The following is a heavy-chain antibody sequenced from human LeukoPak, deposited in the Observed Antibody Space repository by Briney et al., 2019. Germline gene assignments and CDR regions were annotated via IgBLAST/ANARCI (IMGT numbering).Heavy chain of an antibody. CDR1: GFTFSDSY. CDR3: ARDKIVGASHFDS. V-gene: IGHV3-11*04. Sequence: GGSLRLSCAASGFTFSDSYMGWIRQAPGKGLEWVSYIFSSGSATYYADSVKGRFTISRDNAKNSLYLQMNSLRAEDTAVYYCARDKIVGASHFDSWGQGTLVTVSS. J-gene: IGHJ4*02. CDR2: IFSSGSAT. D-gene: IGHD1-26*01.